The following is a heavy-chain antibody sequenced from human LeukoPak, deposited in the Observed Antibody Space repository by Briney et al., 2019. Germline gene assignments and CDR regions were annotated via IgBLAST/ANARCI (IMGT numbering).Heavy chain of an antibody. CDR1: GFTFSSFV. CDR2: ISSNGGRT. J-gene: IGHJ4*02. Sequence: GGSLRLSCSASGFTFSSFVMHWVREAPGKGLEFVSTISSNGGRTYYADSVKGRFTISRDNSKHTLYLQMSSLRTEDTAVYSCVKDHAAAAGAFDYWGQGTLVTVSS. D-gene: IGHD6-13*01. V-gene: IGHV3-64D*06. CDR3: VKDHAAAAGAFDY.